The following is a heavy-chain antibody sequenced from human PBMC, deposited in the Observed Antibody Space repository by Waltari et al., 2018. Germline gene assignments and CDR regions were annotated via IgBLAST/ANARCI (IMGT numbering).Heavy chain of an antibody. CDR2: FDPENGET. CDR3: ATDLTVTARLAD. J-gene: IGHJ4*02. D-gene: IGHD4-17*01. V-gene: IGHV1-24*01. Sequence: QVQLVQCGAEVKKPGASAKVSCKVSGYTILELSMHWVRQAPGTVLEWMGGFDPENGETIYAPKFQDRVTMTEDTSTDTPYMELTGLRYGATAVEYCATDLTVTARLADWGQGTLVTVSS. CDR1: GYTILELS.